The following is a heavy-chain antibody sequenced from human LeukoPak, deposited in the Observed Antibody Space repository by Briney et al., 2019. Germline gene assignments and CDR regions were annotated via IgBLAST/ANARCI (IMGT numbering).Heavy chain of an antibody. Sequence: PGGSLRLSCAASGFTFSSYEMNWVRQAPGKGLEWVSYISSSGSTIYYADSVKGRFTISRDNAKNSLYLQMNSLRAEDTAVYYCARALVGARVDWFDPWGQGTLVTVSS. CDR2: ISSSGSTI. CDR1: GFTFSSYE. CDR3: ARALVGARVDWFDP. D-gene: IGHD1-26*01. V-gene: IGHV3-48*03. J-gene: IGHJ5*02.